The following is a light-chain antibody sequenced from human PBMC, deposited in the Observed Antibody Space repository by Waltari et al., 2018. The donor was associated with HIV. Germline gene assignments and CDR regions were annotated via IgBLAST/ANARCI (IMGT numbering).Light chain of an antibody. CDR3: QSYSDWPRA. J-gene: IGKJ1*01. CDR1: QSVSTN. Sequence: EIVVTHFPDALSVSPGERASLSCIASQSVSTNLAWYHQVSGQAPRLLISDSSNRATGVPDRFSGSGSGTHFTLTISSLQSEDSGVYYCQSYSDWPRAFGLGTKVEV. V-gene: IGKV3-15*01. CDR2: DSS.